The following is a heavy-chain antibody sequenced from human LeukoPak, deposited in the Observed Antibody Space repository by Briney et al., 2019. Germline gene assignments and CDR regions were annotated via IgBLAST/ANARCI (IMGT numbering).Heavy chain of an antibody. CDR1: GFTFSDYY. CDR2: ISSSGNTI. V-gene: IGHV3-11*04. CDR3: AREGIWQQLDGYYFDY. D-gene: IGHD6-13*01. J-gene: IGHJ4*02. Sequence: GGSLRLSCAASGFTFSDYYMSWIRQAPGKGLEWVSYISSSGNTIYYADSVKGRFTISRHNAKNSLCLQMNSLRAEDTAVYYCAREGIWQQLDGYYFDYWGQGTLVTVSS.